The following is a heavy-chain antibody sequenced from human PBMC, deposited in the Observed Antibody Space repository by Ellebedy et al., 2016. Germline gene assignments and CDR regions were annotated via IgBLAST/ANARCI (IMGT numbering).Heavy chain of an antibody. V-gene: IGHV4-59*12. CDR3: ARECGGGSCYSSNYGMDV. Sequence: SETLSLTCTVSAGSISSYYWSWIRQPPGKGLEWIGYIYYSGSTNYNPSLKSRVTISVDTSKNQFSLKLSSVTAADTAVYYCARECGGGSCYSSNYGMDVWGQGTTVTVSS. J-gene: IGHJ6*02. CDR1: AGSISSYY. CDR2: IYYSGST. D-gene: IGHD2-15*01.